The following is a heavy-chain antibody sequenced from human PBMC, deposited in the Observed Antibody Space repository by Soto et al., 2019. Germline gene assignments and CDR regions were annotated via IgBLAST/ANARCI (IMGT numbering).Heavy chain of an antibody. D-gene: IGHD5-12*01. Sequence: SETLSLTCTVSGVSISSYYWSWIRQPPGKGLEWIGYIYYSGSTNYNPSLKSRVTISVDTSKNQFSLKLSSVTAADTAVYYCARVSSGYDYYYYYYYMDVWGKGTTVTVS. CDR1: GVSISSYY. CDR2: IYYSGST. V-gene: IGHV4-59*01. CDR3: ARVSSGYDYYYYYYYMDV. J-gene: IGHJ6*03.